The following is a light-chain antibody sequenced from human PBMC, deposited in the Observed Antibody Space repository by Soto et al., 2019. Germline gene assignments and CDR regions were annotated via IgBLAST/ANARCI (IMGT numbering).Light chain of an antibody. CDR2: YAS. CDR1: QNVNNN. V-gene: IGKV3-15*01. J-gene: IGKJ2*01. CDR3: QQYNIWPWYT. Sequence: EVVMTQSPATLSVSPGERATLSCRASQNVNNNLAWYQQKPGQAPRLLIYYASTRATGIPARFSGSGSATEFTLTISNLQSEDFAVYYCQQYNIWPWYTFGQGTKLEIK.